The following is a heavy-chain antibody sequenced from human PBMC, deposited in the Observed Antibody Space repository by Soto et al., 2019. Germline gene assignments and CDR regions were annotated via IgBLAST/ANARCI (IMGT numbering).Heavy chain of an antibody. CDR2: ISSSSSYI. Sequence: EVQLVESGGGLVKPGGSLRLSCAASGFTFSSYSMNWVRQAPGKGLQWVSSISSSSSYIYYADSVKGRFTISRDNAKNSLYLQMNSLRAEDTAVYYCARDVGSRWGLANWFDPWGQGTLVTVSS. J-gene: IGHJ5*02. V-gene: IGHV3-21*01. CDR1: GFTFSSYS. D-gene: IGHD3-10*01. CDR3: ARDVGSRWGLANWFDP.